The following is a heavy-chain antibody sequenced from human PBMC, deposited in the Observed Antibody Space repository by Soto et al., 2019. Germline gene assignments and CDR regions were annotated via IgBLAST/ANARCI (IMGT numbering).Heavy chain of an antibody. CDR1: GGSIRSYY. V-gene: IGHV4-59*01. Sequence: SVTLTVTCTVSGGSIRSYYWSWIRQPPGKGLEWIGYIYYSGSTNYNPSLKSRVTISVDTSKNQFSLKLSSVTAADTAVYYCARELTTVGTTYYYYGMDVWGQGTTVTVSS. CDR3: ARELTTVGTTYYYYGMDV. D-gene: IGHD4-17*01. J-gene: IGHJ6*02. CDR2: IYYSGST.